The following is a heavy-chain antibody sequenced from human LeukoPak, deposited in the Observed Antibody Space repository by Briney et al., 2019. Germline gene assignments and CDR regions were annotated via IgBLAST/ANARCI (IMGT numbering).Heavy chain of an antibody. CDR1: GFTFSSYA. CDR3: AKDTHIVVVNNSTLDY. V-gene: IGHV3-23*01. CDR2: ISGSGGST. D-gene: IGHD2-21*01. J-gene: IGHJ4*02. Sequence: GGSLRLSCAASGFTFSSYAMSGVREAPGKGLEWVSAISGSGGSTYYADSVKGRFTISRDNSKNTLYLQMNSLRAEDTAVYYCAKDTHIVVVNNSTLDYWGQGTLVTVSS.